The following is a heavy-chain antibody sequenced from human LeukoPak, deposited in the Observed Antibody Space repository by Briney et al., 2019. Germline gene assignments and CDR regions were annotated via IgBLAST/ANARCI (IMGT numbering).Heavy chain of an antibody. CDR3: ARQHYYDSSGYYYFDY. J-gene: IGHJ4*02. D-gene: IGHD3-22*01. V-gene: IGHV5-51*01. CDR2: IYPGDSDI. Sequence: GESLKISCQGSGYTFTNYWIGWVRQMPGKGLECMGIIYPGDSDIIYSPSFQGQVTISADKSSNTAYLQWSSLKASDTAMYYCARQHYYDSSGYYYFDYWGQGTLVTVSS. CDR1: GYTFTNYW.